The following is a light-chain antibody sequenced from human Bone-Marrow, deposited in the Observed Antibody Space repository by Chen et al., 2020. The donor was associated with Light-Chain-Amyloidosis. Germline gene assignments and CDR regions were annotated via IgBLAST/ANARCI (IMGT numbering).Light chain of an antibody. Sequence: QPALTQPASVSGSPGQSITISCTGTSSDVGGDNHVSWYQQHPDKAPKLMIYEVTNRPSWVPVRFSGSKSDNTASLTSSGLQTEDEADYFCSSYTITNTLVFGSGTRVTVL. CDR1: SSDVGGDNH. J-gene: IGLJ1*01. CDR3: SSYTITNTLV. CDR2: EVT. V-gene: IGLV2-14*01.